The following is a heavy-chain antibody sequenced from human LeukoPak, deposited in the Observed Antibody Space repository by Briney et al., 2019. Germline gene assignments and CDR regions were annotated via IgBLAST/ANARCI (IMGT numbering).Heavy chain of an antibody. V-gene: IGHV3-53*05. J-gene: IGHJ3*02. CDR1: GFTVSSND. Sequence: GGSLRLSCAASGFTVSSNDMSWVRQAPGKGLECISVSYSGGSTDYADSVKSRFTISRDNAKNALYLQMNSLRAEDMALYYCAKASTRSFTSGYYGDAFDIWGQGTMVSVSS. D-gene: IGHD3-22*01. CDR2: SYSGGST. CDR3: AKASTRSFTSGYYGDAFDI.